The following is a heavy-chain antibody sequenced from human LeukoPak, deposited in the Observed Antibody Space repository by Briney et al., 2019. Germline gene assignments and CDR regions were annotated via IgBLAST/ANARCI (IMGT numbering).Heavy chain of an antibody. CDR1: GGPISSYY. D-gene: IGHD3-10*01. Sequence: SETQSLTCTVSGGPISSYYWSWIRQPPGKGLEWIGYIYYSGSTNYNPSLKSRVTISVDTSKNQFSLKLSSVTAADTAVYYCARGPGSGSYYNRGNYYYYGMDVWGQGTTVTVSS. CDR2: IYYSGST. J-gene: IGHJ6*02. CDR3: ARGPGSGSYYNRGNYYYYGMDV. V-gene: IGHV4-59*01.